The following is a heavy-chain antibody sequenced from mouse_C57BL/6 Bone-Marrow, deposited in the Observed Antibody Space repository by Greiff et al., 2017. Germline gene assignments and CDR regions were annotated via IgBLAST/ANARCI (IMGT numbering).Heavy chain of an antibody. Sequence: QVQLQQSGAELVKPGASVKMSCKASGYTFTSYWITWVKQRPGQGLEWIGDIYPGSGSTNYNEKFKSKATLTVDTSSSTAYMQLSSLTSEDYAVYYSARRGIYAMDYWGQGTSVTVSS. CDR2: IYPGSGST. J-gene: IGHJ4*01. CDR3: ARRGIYAMDY. CDR1: GYTFTSYW. V-gene: IGHV1-55*01.